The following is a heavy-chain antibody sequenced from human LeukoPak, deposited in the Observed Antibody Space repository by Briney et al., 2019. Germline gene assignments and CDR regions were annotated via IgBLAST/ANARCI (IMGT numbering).Heavy chain of an antibody. D-gene: IGHD3-10*01. J-gene: IGHJ6*03. CDR2: INPNSGGT. V-gene: IGHV1-2*02. Sequence: ASVKVSCKASGYTFTSYAMNWVRQAPGQGLEWMGWINPNSGGTNYAQKFQGRVTMTRDTSISTAYMELSRLRSDDTAVYYCARAGTTMVRGVYYMDVWGKGTTVTISS. CDR3: ARAGTTMVRGVYYMDV. CDR1: GYTFTSYA.